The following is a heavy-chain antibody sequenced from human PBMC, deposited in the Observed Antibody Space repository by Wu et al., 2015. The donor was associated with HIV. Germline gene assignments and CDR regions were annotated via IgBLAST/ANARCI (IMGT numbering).Heavy chain of an antibody. V-gene: IGHV1-2*02. CDR2: ANPDGSDR. J-gene: IGHJ5*01. CDR3: ARDRSPLSLDS. CDR1: EHHIFNYF. D-gene: IGHD5/OR15-5a*01. Sequence: QVRLLQSGAEVRRPGASVEISCKAGEHHIFNYFIHWVRQAPGQGLEWMGWANPDGSDRYIAKQFLGRVILTRRAPSNTAYLELKDLTIDDTAVYYCARDRSPLSLDSWGQGTLVTVSS.